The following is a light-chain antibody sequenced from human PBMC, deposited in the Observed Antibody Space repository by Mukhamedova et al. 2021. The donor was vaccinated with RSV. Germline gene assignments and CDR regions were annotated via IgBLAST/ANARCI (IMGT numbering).Light chain of an antibody. J-gene: IGKJ1*01. Sequence: WYQRRVHGKAPQLLIYDGSTLQSGVPSRFSGSGSGTDFTLTISSLQSEDFATYYCQQSFATTWTFGQGTRVDIK. CDR3: QQSFATTWT. CDR2: DGS. V-gene: IGKV1-39*01.